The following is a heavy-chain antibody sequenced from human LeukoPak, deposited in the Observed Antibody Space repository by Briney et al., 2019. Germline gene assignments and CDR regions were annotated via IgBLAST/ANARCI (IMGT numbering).Heavy chain of an antibody. V-gene: IGHV6-1*01. Sequence: SQTLSLTCGISGDSISSNTASWNWIRQSPSRGLEWLGRTYYRSQWSNAYAVSEISRITINPDTSKNQFSLQLSSVTPEDTAVYYCARHSGRETYNWFDPWGQGTLVTVSS. CDR3: ARHSGRETYNWFDP. J-gene: IGHJ5*02. CDR1: GDSISSNTAS. D-gene: IGHD3-10*01. CDR2: TYYRSQWSN.